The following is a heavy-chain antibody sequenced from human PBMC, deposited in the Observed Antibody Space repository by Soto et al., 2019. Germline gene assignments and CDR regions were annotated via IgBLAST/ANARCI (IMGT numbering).Heavy chain of an antibody. V-gene: IGHV4-31*03. Sequence: TLSLTCTVSGGSISSGGYYWSWIRQHPGKGLEWIGYIYYSGSTYYNPSLKSRVTISVDTSKNQFSLKLSSVTAADTAVYYCASLRADYGDFDYWGQGTLVTVSS. D-gene: IGHD4-17*01. CDR3: ASLRADYGDFDY. CDR1: GGSISSGGYY. J-gene: IGHJ4*02. CDR2: IYYSGST.